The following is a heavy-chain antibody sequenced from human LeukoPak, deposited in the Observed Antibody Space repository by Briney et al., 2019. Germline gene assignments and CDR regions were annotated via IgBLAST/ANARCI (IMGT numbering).Heavy chain of an antibody. Sequence: SETLSLTCTVSGASISSYFWSWIRQPAGKGLEWIGRIYTSGSSNYNPSLKSRVTISLDKSKNQFSLELSSVTAADTAVYYCARDLRHVEFDYWGQGTLVTVSS. CDR2: IYTSGSS. CDR1: GASISSYF. CDR3: ARDLRHVEFDY. V-gene: IGHV4-4*07. J-gene: IGHJ4*02.